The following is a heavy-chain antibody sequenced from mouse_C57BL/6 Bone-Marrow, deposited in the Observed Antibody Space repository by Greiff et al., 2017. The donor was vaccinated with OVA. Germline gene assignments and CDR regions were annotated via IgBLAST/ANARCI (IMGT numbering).Heavy chain of an antibody. CDR2: IYPGGGYT. J-gene: IGHJ4*01. Sequence: VKLVESGAELVRPGTSVKMSCKASGYTFTNYWIGWAKQRPGHGLEWIGDIYPGGGYTNYNEKFKGKATLTADKSSSTAYMQFSSLTSEDSAIYYCARRFYYGSSYAMDYWGQGTSVTVSS. CDR1: GYTFTNYW. V-gene: IGHV1-63*01. CDR3: ARRFYYGSSYAMDY. D-gene: IGHD1-1*01.